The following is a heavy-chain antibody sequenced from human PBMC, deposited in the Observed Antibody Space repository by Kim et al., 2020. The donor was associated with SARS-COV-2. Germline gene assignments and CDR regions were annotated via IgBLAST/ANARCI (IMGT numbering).Heavy chain of an antibody. CDR2: INSDGGST. J-gene: IGHJ3*02. D-gene: IGHD4-17*01. CDR3: ARDPSGDYEAFDI. Sequence: GGSLRLSCAASGFTFSSYWMHWVRQAPGKGLVWVSRINSDGGSTSYADSVKGRFTISRDNAKNTLYLQMNSLRAEDTAVYYCARDPSGDYEAFDIWGQGTMVTVSS. V-gene: IGHV3-74*01. CDR1: GFTFSSYW.